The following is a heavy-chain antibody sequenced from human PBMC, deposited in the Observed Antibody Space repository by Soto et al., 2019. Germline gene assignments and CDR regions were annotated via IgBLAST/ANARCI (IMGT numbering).Heavy chain of an antibody. D-gene: IGHD3-3*01. CDR2: ISPYNGNT. J-gene: IGHJ4*02. V-gene: IGHV1-18*01. CDR3: ARDGDFWSGYYVFDY. CDR1: GYTFSSYG. Sequence: GASVKVSCKASGYTFSSYGVSWVRQAPGQGLEWMGWISPYNGNTNYAQKFQGSVIMTTDTSTSTAHMELSRLRSDDTAVYYCARDGDFWSGYYVFDYWGQGTXVTVSS.